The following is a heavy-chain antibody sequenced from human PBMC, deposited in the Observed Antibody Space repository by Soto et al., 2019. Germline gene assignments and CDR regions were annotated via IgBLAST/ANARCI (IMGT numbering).Heavy chain of an antibody. CDR2: IKQDGSEK. V-gene: IGHV3-7*01. CDR1: GFSIRDYW. CDR3: ARGKDGRRAGTYYFDMDV. J-gene: IGHJ6*03. Sequence: EEQLVESGGGLVQPGGSLRISCAASGFSIRDYWMTWVRQAPGKGLDWVANIKQDGSEKFYVDSLKGRFTISRDNAKNSVYLLMNSLRADDTAVYYCARGKDGRRAGTYYFDMDVWGKGTTVTLSS. D-gene: IGHD1-1*01.